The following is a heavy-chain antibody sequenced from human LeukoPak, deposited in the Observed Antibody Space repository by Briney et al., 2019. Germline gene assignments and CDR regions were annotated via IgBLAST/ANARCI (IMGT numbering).Heavy chain of an antibody. Sequence: PSETLSLTCAVYGGSFSGYYWSWIRQPPGKGLEWIGEINHSGSTNYNPSLKSRVTISVDTSKNQFSLKLSSVTAADTAVYYCARGIAAAGTKGLVDYWGQGTLVTVSS. CDR2: INHSGST. J-gene: IGHJ4*02. CDR3: ARGIAAAGTKGLVDY. V-gene: IGHV4-34*01. D-gene: IGHD6-13*01. CDR1: GGSFSGYY.